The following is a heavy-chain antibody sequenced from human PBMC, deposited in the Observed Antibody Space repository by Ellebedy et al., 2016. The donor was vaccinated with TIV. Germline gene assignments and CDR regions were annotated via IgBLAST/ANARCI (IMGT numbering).Heavy chain of an antibody. V-gene: IGHV4-38-2*02. D-gene: IGHD3-16*02. Sequence: SETLSLTXTVSGYSISSGYYWGWIRQPPGKGLEWIGSIYHSGSTYYNPSLKSRVTISVDTSKNQFSLKLSSVTAADTAVYYCARVPEDYVWGSYRYGPPLWFNPWGQGTLVTVSS. CDR2: IYHSGST. J-gene: IGHJ5*02. CDR3: ARVPEDYVWGSYRYGPPLWFNP. CDR1: GYSISSGYY.